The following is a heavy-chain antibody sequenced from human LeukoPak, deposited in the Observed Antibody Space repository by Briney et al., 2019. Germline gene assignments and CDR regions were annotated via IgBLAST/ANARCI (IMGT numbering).Heavy chain of an antibody. D-gene: IGHD3/OR15-3a*01. J-gene: IGHJ4*02. V-gene: IGHV3-30-3*01. CDR3: ARDLFGLDY. CDR1: GFTFNTYA. Sequence: GGSLRLSCAASGFTFNTYAMHWVRQAPGKGLEWVAFISYDGSAEYYADSVKGRFTIFRDNFKSSLFLQMHSLRAEDTAVYYCARDLFGLDYWGQGTLVTVSS. CDR2: ISYDGSAE.